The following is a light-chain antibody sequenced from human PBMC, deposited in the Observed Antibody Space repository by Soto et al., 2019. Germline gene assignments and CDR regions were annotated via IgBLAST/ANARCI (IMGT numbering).Light chain of an antibody. V-gene: IGLV2-14*01. CDR2: EVT. CDR1: SSDIGTYNY. CDR3: SSYTSSSFVV. Sequence: QSALTQPASVSGSPGQSITISCTGTSSDIGTYNYVSWYQQNPGKAPKLMIHEVTSRPSGVSHRFSGSKSDNTASLTISGLQAEDEADYYCSSYTSSSFVVFGGGTKLTVL. J-gene: IGLJ2*01.